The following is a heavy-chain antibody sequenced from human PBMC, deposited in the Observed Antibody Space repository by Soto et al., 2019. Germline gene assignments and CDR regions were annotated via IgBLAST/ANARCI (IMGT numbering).Heavy chain of an antibody. CDR3: ARGLHSLFDY. D-gene: IGHD2-21*01. CDR2: IWYDGNNK. J-gene: IGHJ4*02. Sequence: GSLRLSCAASGXTFSSYGMHWVRQAPGKGLEWVAVIWYDGNNKYYADSVKGRFTISRDNSKNTLYVQMTSLRAEDTAIYYCARGLHSLFDYWGQGTLVTVS. CDR1: GXTFSSYG. V-gene: IGHV3-33*01.